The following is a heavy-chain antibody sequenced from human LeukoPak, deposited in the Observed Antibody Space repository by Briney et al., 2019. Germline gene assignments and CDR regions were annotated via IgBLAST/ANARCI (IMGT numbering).Heavy chain of an antibody. Sequence: SVKVSCKASGGTFSSYAISWVRQAPGQGLEWMGRIIPIFGTANYAQKFQGRVTITTDESTSTAYMELSSLRSEDTAVYYCARPARSCSGGSRHTLYFDYWGQGTLVTVSS. V-gene: IGHV1-69*05. D-gene: IGHD2-15*01. CDR1: GGTFSSYA. CDR3: ARPARSCSGGSRHTLYFDY. J-gene: IGHJ4*02. CDR2: IIPIFGTA.